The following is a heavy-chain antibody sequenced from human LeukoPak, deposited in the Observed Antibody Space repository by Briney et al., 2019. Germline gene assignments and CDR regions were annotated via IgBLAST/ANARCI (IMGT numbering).Heavy chain of an antibody. CDR3: ASVRVRIAAAGTCWFDP. D-gene: IGHD6-13*01. CDR2: INPNSGGT. J-gene: IGHJ5*02. V-gene: IGHV1-2*02. CDR1: GYTFTGYY. Sequence: ASVKVSCKASGYTFTGYYMHWVRQAPGQGLEWMGWINPNSGGTNYAQKFQGRVTMTRDTSISTAYMELSRLRSDDTAVYYCASVRVRIAAAGTCWFDPWGQGTLVTVSS.